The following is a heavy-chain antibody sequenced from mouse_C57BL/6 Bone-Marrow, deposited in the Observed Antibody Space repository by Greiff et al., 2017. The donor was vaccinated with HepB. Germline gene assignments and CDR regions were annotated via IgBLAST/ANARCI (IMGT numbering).Heavy chain of an antibody. CDR3: ARHVKDYDGFAY. J-gene: IGHJ3*01. D-gene: IGHD2-4*01. Sequence: EVMLVESGGGLVQPGGSLKLSCAASGFTFSDYYMYWVRQTPEKRLEWVAYISNGGGSTYYPDTVKGRFTISRDNAKNTLYLQMSRLKSEDTAMYYCARHVKDYDGFAYWGQGTLVTVSA. CDR1: GFTFSDYY. CDR2: ISNGGGST. V-gene: IGHV5-12*01.